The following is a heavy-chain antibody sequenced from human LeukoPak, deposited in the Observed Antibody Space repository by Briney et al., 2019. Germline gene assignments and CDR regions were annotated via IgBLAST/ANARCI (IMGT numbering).Heavy chain of an antibody. Sequence: PSETLSLTCAVYGGSFSGYYWSWIRQPPGKGLEWIGEINHSGSTNYNPSLKSRVTISVDTSKNQFSLKLSSVTAADTAVYYCARSLWFGEPDWYFDLWGRGTLVTVSS. CDR1: GGSFSGYY. D-gene: IGHD3-10*01. CDR2: INHSGST. V-gene: IGHV4-34*01. J-gene: IGHJ2*01. CDR3: ARSLWFGEPDWYFDL.